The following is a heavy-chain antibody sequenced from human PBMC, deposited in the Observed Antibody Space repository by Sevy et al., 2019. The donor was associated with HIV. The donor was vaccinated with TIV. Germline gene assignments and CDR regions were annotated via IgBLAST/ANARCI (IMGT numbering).Heavy chain of an antibody. V-gene: IGHV3-72*01. Sequence: GGSLRLSCAASGFTFSDHYMDWVRQAPGKGLEWVGHTRNKANSYTTEYAASVKGRFTISRDDSKNSLYRQMNSLKTEDTAVYYCARGTLGYCTGGVCSNPYYFDYWGQGTLVTVSS. D-gene: IGHD2-8*02. J-gene: IGHJ4*02. CDR2: TRNKANSYTT. CDR1: GFTFSDHY. CDR3: ARGTLGYCTGGVCSNPYYFDY.